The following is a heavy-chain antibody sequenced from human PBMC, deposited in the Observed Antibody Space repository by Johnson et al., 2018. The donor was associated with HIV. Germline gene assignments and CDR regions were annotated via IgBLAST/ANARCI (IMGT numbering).Heavy chain of an antibody. D-gene: IGHD6-13*01. V-gene: IGHV3-9*01. CDR3: ANDMSRIAAGSDAFDI. J-gene: IGHJ3*02. CDR2: ISWNSGSI. Sequence: VQLVESGGGLVQPGRSLRLSCAASGFTFDDYAMHWVRQAPGKGLEWVSGISWNSGSIGYADSVKGRFTISRDNAKNSLYLQMNSLRAEDTALYYCANDMSRIAAGSDAFDIWGQGTMVTVSS. CDR1: GFTFDDYA.